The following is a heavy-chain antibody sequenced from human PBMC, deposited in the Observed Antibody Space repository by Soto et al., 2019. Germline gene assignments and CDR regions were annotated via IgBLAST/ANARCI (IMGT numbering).Heavy chain of an antibody. CDR1: GFTFSSYW. CDR3: ARHGLPSGMDV. D-gene: IGHD2-15*01. V-gene: IGHV3-7*04. J-gene: IGHJ6*02. Sequence: GGSLRLSCGALGFTFSSYWMSWVRQAPGKGLEWVANIKQDESEKYYVDSVKGRFTVSRDNAKNSLYLQMNTLRAEDTAVYYCARHGLPSGMDVWGQGTTVTVSS. CDR2: IKQDESEK.